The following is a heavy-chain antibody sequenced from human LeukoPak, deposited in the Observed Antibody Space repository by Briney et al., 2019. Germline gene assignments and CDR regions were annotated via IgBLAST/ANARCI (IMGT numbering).Heavy chain of an antibody. J-gene: IGHJ2*01. CDR3: AKDRDRDPSIWPLDF. CDR2: IKEDGSDK. D-gene: IGHD6-13*01. Sequence: GGSLRLSCGASGFTFSDHWMSWVRQAPGKGLEWVANIKEDGSDKNYVDSVKGRFTISRDNGKKSLFLYKSSLKVEDTALYRAKDRDRDPSIWPLDFLGRCTLVTVSS. CDR1: GFTFSDHW. V-gene: IGHV3-7*01.